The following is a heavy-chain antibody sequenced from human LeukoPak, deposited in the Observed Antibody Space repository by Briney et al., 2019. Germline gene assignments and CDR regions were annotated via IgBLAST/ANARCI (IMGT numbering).Heavy chain of an antibody. CDR1: GGSLGGGSYY. D-gene: IGHD6-13*01. CDR3: ARPRGYSSSWYVAFDT. Sequence: SETLSLTCSVSGGSLGGGSYYWSWIRQHPGKGLEWIGYIYYTGSTYYNPSLKSRVTISADTSKNQFSLKLSSVTAADTAVYYCARPRGYSSSWYVAFDTWGQGTMVTVSS. J-gene: IGHJ3*02. CDR2: IYYTGST. V-gene: IGHV4-31*03.